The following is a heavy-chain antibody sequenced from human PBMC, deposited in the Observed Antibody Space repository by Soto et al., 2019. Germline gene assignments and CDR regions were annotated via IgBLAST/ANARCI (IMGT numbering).Heavy chain of an antibody. V-gene: IGHV4-34*01. J-gene: IGHJ4*02. CDR1: GGSFSGYY. Sequence: PSETLSLTCAVYGGSFSGYYWSWIRQPPGKGLEWIGEINHSGSTNYNPSLKSRVTISVDTSKNQFSLKLSSVTAADTAVYYCARMVVAAIAEYYFDYWGQGTLVTVPQ. CDR2: INHSGST. CDR3: ARMVVAAIAEYYFDY. D-gene: IGHD2-21*02.